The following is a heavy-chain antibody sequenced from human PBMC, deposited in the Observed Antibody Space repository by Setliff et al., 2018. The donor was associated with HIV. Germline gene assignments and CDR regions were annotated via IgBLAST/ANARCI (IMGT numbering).Heavy chain of an antibody. CDR3: ATSPAGEILGSRPFYFDY. J-gene: IGHJ4*02. V-gene: IGHV4-31*03. Sequence: KTSETLSLTCTVSGDSINSGNYYWSWIRQHPGKGLEWIGYIYYSGSTYYSPSLKSRVTISEDTPKNQFSLKMRSVTAADTAMYYCATSPAGEILGSRPFYFDYWGQGTLVTVSS. D-gene: IGHD3-10*01. CDR1: GDSINSGNYY. CDR2: IYYSGST.